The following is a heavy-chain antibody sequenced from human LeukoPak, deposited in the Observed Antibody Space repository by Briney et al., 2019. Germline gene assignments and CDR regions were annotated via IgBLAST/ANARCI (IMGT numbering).Heavy chain of an antibody. CDR1: GFTFSSYA. J-gene: IGHJ4*02. CDR2: ISYDGSNK. D-gene: IGHD3-9*01. Sequence: GRSLRLSCAASGFTFSSYAMHWVRQAPGKGLEWVAVISYDGSNKYYADSVKGRFTISRDNSKNTLYLQMNSLRAEDTAVYYCAKDTDDILTGPETYFDYWGQGTLVTVSS. V-gene: IGHV3-30-3*01. CDR3: AKDTDDILTGPETYFDY.